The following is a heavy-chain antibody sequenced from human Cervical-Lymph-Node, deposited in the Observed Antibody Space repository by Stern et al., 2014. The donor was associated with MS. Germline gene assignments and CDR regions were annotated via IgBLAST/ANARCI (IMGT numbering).Heavy chain of an antibody. V-gene: IGHV3-23*04. CDR1: GFTFSSYA. CDR2: ISGSDGST. CDR3: AKVYGSGPFDY. Sequence: EVQLVESGGTLVQPGGSLRLSCAASGFTFSSYAMSWVRQAPGKGLKWVSVISGSDGSTFYADSVKGRFTISRDNSKNTLFLQMNSLRAEDTAVYYCAKVYGSGPFDYWGQGTLVTVSS. D-gene: IGHD6-19*01. J-gene: IGHJ4*02.